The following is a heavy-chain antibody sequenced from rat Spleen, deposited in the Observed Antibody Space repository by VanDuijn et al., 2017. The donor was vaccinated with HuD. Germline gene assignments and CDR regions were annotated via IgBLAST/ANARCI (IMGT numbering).Heavy chain of an antibody. D-gene: IGHD1-12*02. CDR2: ISPSGGRT. J-gene: IGHJ4*01. CDR1: GFTFSNYG. Sequence: EVQLVESGGDLMQPGRSMNFSCAASGFTFSNYGMHWIRQAPTEGLEWVASISPSGGRTNYRDSVKGRFTISRDNAESTVYLQMDSLRSDDTATYYCATDGYYDGTYYSVYVMDAWGQGASVTVSS. CDR3: ATDGYYDGTYYSVYVMDA. V-gene: IGHV5-19*01.